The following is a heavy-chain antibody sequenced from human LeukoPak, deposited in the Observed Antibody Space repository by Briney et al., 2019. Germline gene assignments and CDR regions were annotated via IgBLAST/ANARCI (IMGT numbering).Heavy chain of an antibody. J-gene: IGHJ5*02. Sequence: GGSLRLSCAASGFPFRTYWMHWVRQAPGKGLVWVSGISSDGSTTSYADSVKGRFTISRDSAKNTLYLQMNSLRAEDTALYYCARQVGRGWFDPWGQGTLVTVSS. V-gene: IGHV3-74*01. CDR1: GFPFRTYW. CDR2: ISSDGSTT. D-gene: IGHD1-26*01. CDR3: ARQVGRGWFDP.